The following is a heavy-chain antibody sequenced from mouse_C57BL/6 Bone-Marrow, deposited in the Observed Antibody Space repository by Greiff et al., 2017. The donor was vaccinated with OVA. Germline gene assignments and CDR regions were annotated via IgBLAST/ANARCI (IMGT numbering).Heavy chain of an antibody. CDR1: GYTFTSYW. Sequence: QVQLQQPGAELVKPGASVKLSCKASGYTFTSYWMHWVKQRPGQGLEWIGAIYPGNGDTSYNQKFKGKATLTADKSSSTAYMQLSSLTSEDSAVYYCAYYYGSTDWYFDVWGTGTTVTVSS. V-gene: IGHV1-87*01. CDR3: AYYYGSTDWYFDV. CDR2: IYPGNGDT. J-gene: IGHJ1*03. D-gene: IGHD1-1*01.